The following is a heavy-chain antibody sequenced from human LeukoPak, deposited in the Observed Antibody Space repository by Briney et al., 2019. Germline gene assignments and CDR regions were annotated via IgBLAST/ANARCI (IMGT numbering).Heavy chain of an antibody. D-gene: IGHD6-13*01. J-gene: IGHJ6*02. CDR1: GFTFSSYS. V-gene: IGHV3-33*08. CDR2: IWYDGSNK. CDR3: ARGLIAGGDYYYGMDV. Sequence: GGSLRLSCAASGFTFSSYSMNWVRQAPGKGLEWVAVIWYDGSNKYYADSVKGRFTISRDNSKNTLYLQMNSLRAEDTAVYYCARGLIAGGDYYYGMDVWGQGTTVTVSS.